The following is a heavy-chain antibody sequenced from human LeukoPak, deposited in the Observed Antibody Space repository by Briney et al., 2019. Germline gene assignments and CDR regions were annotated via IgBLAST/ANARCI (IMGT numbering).Heavy chain of an antibody. CDR1: GFTFSIYW. V-gene: IGHV3-7*01. CDR2: IMQDGGET. Sequence: GGSLRLSCAASGFTFSIYWMSWVRQAPGKWLEWGSNIMQDGGETYYVAYVQGRFTISRDNAKNSLYLQMNSLRAEDTAVYYCARHLGSTVYFDYWGPGTLVTVSS. D-gene: IGHD7-27*01. J-gene: IGHJ4*02. CDR3: ARHLGSTVYFDY.